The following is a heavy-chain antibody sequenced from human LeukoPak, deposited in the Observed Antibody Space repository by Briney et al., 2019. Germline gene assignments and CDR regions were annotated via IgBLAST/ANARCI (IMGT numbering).Heavy chain of an antibody. D-gene: IGHD4-23*01. CDR1: GFTFSSNW. Sequence: GGSLRLSCAASGFTFSSNWMSWVRQAPGKGLEWVGNIKQDGSEIYYVDSVKGRFTISRDNAKNSLYLQMNSLRAEDTAVYYCARIYGGNSYYFDCWGQGALVTVSS. CDR2: IKQDGSEI. V-gene: IGHV3-7*01. J-gene: IGHJ4*02. CDR3: ARIYGGNSYYFDC.